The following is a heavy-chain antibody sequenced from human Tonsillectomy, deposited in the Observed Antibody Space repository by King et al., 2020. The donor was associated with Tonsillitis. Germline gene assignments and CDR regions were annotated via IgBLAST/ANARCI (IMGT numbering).Heavy chain of an antibody. V-gene: IGHV3-66*01. D-gene: IGHD3-22*01. CDR2: IYSGGST. CDR3: ARDVDYYDSSGSVDY. J-gene: IGHJ4*02. Sequence: EVQLVESGGGLVQPGGSLRLSCAASGFTVSSNYMNWVRQAPGKGLEWVSVIYSGGSTYYADSVKGRFTISRDNSKNTLYLKMNSLRAEDTAEYYCARDVDYYDSSGSVDYWGQGTLVTVSS. CDR1: GFTVSSNY.